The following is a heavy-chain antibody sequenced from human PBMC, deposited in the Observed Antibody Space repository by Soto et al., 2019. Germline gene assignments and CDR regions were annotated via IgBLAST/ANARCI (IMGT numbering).Heavy chain of an antibody. V-gene: IGHV3-15*01. CDR2: IKSKTDGGTT. CDR1: GFTLSNAW. D-gene: IGHD3-10*01. J-gene: IGHJ5*02. CDR3: TTCIGSWYAP. Sequence: PGGSLRLSCAASGFTLSNAWMSWVRQAPGKGLEWVGRIKSKTDGGTTDYAAPAKGRFTISRDDSKDTLYLQMNSLKTEDTAVYYCTTCIGSWYAPSGQRTLVPVSS.